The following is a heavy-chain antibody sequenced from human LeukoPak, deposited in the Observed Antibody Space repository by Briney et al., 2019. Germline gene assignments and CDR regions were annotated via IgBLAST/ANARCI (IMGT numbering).Heavy chain of an antibody. Sequence: QPGGSLRLSCAASGFTFSGSAMHWVRQASGKGLEGVGRIRSKANSYATAYAASVKGRFTISRDDSKNTAYLQMNSLKTEDTAVYYCTISGSYQVDYWGQGTLVTVSS. CDR1: GFTFSGSA. CDR2: IRSKANSYAT. D-gene: IGHD1-26*01. J-gene: IGHJ4*02. CDR3: TISGSYQVDY. V-gene: IGHV3-73*01.